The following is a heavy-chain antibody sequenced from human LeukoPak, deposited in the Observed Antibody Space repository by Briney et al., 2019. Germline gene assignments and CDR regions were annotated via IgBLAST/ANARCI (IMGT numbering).Heavy chain of an antibody. Sequence: GASVKVSCKASGYTLTSYDINWVRQATGQGLEWMGWISAYNGSTNYAQKLQGRVTMTTDTSTSTAYMELRSLRSDDTAVYYCARDATFLLYSSRALPDYYYGMDVWGQGTTVTVSS. CDR2: ISAYNGST. CDR1: GYTLTSYD. V-gene: IGHV1-18*01. J-gene: IGHJ6*02. CDR3: ARDATFLLYSSRALPDYYYGMDV. D-gene: IGHD6-13*01.